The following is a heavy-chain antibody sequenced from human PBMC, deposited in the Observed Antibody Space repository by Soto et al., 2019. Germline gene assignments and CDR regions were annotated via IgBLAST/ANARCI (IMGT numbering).Heavy chain of an antibody. CDR1: GYTFTSYY. CDR3: ARDQGSSSPTAY. Sequence: ASLKVSCKASGYTFTSYYMHWVRQAPVQELEWMGIINPSGGSTSYAQKFQGRVTMTRDTSTSTLYMELSSMRSEVKAVYYCARDQGSSSPTAYWGQGTLVTVSS. V-gene: IGHV1-46*01. D-gene: IGHD2-2*01. J-gene: IGHJ4*02. CDR2: INPSGGST.